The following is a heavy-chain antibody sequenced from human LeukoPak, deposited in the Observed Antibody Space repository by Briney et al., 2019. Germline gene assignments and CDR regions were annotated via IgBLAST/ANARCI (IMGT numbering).Heavy chain of an antibody. CDR2: IVPVFGTV. CDR3: ARWAGTFTIARCYTPLDY. Sequence: ASVKVSCKAPGGTFSNYGFSWVRQAPEQGLEWMGGIVPVFGTVSYAQKFQDRVTITADDFTTTAYMELSSLRSEDTAVYYCARWAGTFTIARCYTPLDYWGQGTLVTVST. D-gene: IGHD2-2*02. CDR1: GGTFSNYG. J-gene: IGHJ4*02. V-gene: IGHV1-69*01.